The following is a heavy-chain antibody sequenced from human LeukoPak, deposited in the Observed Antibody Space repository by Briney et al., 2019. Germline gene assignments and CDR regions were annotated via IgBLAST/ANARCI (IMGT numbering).Heavy chain of an antibody. Sequence: PSETLSLSCTVYAGSFTAFYWRWIRQPPEKGLEWIGEVNHSGTTNYNPSLKSRVTLSVDTSKNQFSLKLSSVTAADTAVYYCARGAYCSSINCYGFGYWGQGTQVTASS. CDR3: ARGAYCSSINCYGFGY. V-gene: IGHV4-34*01. CDR2: VNHSGTT. D-gene: IGHD2-2*01. J-gene: IGHJ4*02. CDR1: AGSFTAFY.